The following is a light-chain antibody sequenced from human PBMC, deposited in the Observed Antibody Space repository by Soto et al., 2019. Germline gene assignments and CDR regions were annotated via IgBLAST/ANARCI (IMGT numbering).Light chain of an antibody. CDR2: GAS. J-gene: IGKJ2*01. Sequence: EIVLTQSPGTLSLSPGERATLSCRASQSVSSNYLAWYQQKPGQAPRLLIYGASSRGTGIPDRFSGSGSGTDFTLTISRLEPEDVAVYYCQQYGSSPYTFGQGTKLEI. CDR1: QSVSSNY. CDR3: QQYGSSPYT. V-gene: IGKV3-20*01.